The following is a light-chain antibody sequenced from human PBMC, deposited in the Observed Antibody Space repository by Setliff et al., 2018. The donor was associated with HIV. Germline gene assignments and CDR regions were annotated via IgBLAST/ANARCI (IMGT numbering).Light chain of an antibody. Sequence: QSALTQPASVSGSPGQSITISCTGTSSDIGGYNYVSWYQQHPGKAPKLRVYDVSQRPSGVSNRFSGSKSGNTASLTISGLQAEDEADYYCSSYTSSTTYVFGPGTKVTVL. J-gene: IGLJ1*01. V-gene: IGLV2-14*01. CDR1: SSDIGGYNY. CDR3: SSYTSSTTYV. CDR2: DVS.